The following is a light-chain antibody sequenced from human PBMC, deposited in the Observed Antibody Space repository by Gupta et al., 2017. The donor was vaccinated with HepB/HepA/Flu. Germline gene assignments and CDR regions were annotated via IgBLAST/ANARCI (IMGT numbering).Light chain of an antibody. Sequence: DTVVTQTPLSLSVTPGQPASISCKSSQSLRHSDGKTYMYWYLQKPGQPPQLLIFEASNRATGVPDRFSGSGSGTDFTLKISRGEAEDVGVYYCKQRVKFPFTFGRGTKVEIK. V-gene: IGKV2D-29*01. J-gene: IGKJ3*01. CDR3: KQRVKFPFT. CDR2: EAS. CDR1: QSLRHSDGKTY.